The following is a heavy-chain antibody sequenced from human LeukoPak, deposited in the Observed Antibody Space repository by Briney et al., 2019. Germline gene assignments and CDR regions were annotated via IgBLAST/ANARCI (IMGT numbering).Heavy chain of an antibody. CDR2: IYYSGST. D-gene: IGHD3-10*01. V-gene: IGHV4-59*01. CDR1: GGSISSYY. J-gene: IGHJ4*02. Sequence: SETLSLTCTVSGGSISSYYWSWIRQPPGKGLEWIGYIYYSGSTNYNPSLKSRVTISVDTSKNQFSLKLGSVTAADTAVYYCARSKVGFLFDYWGQGTLVTVSP. CDR3: ARSKVGFLFDY.